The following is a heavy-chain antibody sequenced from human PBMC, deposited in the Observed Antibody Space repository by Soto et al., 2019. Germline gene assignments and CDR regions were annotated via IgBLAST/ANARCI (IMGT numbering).Heavy chain of an antibody. CDR2: IYYSGST. CDR3: ARHVRYCSSNSCYGGEVDY. V-gene: IGHV4-39*01. D-gene: IGHD2-2*01. CDR1: GGSLSSSSYY. J-gene: IGHJ4*02. Sequence: SETLSLTCTVSGGSLSSSSYYWGWILHPPGKGLEWIGSIYYSGSTYYNPSLKSRVTISVDTSKNQFSLKLSSVTAADTAVYYCARHVRYCSSNSCYGGEVDYWGQGALVTVSS.